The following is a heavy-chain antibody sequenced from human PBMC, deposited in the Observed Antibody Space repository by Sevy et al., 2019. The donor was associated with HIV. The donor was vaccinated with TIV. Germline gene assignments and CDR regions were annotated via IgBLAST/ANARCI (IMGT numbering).Heavy chain of an antibody. V-gene: IGHV3-15*01. CDR3: TTYIGYYDILTGYYNFDY. CDR1: GFTFSNAW. D-gene: IGHD3-9*01. Sequence: GGSLRLSCAASGFTFSNAWMSWVRQAPGKGLEWVGHIKSKTDGGTTDYAAPVKGRFTISRDDSKNTLYLQMNSLKTEDTAVYYCTTYIGYYDILTGYYNFDYWGQGTLVTVSS. CDR2: IKSKTDGGTT. J-gene: IGHJ4*02.